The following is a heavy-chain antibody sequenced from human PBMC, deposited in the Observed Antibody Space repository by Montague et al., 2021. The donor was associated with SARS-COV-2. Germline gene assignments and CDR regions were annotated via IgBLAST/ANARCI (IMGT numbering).Heavy chain of an antibody. J-gene: IGHJ4*02. CDR3: ARGRQHINMVVVVVTGGEYYFDF. Sequence: SETLSLTCAVYDGSFSDYSWTWIRQPPGKGLEWIGEINHRGSTNQNPSLKSRVTISVDTSKNQFSLKMTSVTAADTAVYYRARGRQHINMVVVVVTGGEYYFDFWGQGTLVAVSS. V-gene: IGHV4-34*01. CDR1: DGSFSDYS. D-gene: IGHD3-22*01. CDR2: INHRGST.